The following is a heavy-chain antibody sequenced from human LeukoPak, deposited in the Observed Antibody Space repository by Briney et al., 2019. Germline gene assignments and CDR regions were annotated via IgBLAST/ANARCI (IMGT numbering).Heavy chain of an antibody. Sequence: SETLSLTCTVSGGSISSYYWIWIRQPPGKGLEWIGYIHYSGSTNHNPSLKSRVTISVDTSKNQFSLRLSSVTAADTAVYYCARGWGYFDFWGQGTLLTVSS. J-gene: IGHJ4*02. CDR1: GGSISSYY. V-gene: IGHV4-59*01. CDR3: ARGWGYFDF. D-gene: IGHD3-16*01. CDR2: IHYSGST.